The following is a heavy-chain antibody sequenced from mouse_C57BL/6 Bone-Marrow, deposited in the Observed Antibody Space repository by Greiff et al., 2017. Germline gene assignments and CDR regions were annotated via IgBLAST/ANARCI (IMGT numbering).Heavy chain of an antibody. V-gene: IGHV1-26*01. CDR1: GYTFTDYY. CDR3: ARNLLRFPFDY. D-gene: IGHD1-1*01. J-gene: IGHJ2*01. CDR2: INPNNGGT. Sequence: EVQLQQSGPELVKPGASVKISCKASGYTFTDYYMNWVKQSHGKSLEWIGDINPNNGGTSYNQKFKGKDTLTVDKSSSTAYMELRSLTSEDSAVYYCARNLLRFPFDYWGKGTTLTVSS.